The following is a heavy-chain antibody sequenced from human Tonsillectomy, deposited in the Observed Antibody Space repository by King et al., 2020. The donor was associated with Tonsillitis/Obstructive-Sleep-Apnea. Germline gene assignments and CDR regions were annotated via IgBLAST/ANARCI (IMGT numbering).Heavy chain of an antibody. J-gene: IGHJ4*02. Sequence: QLQESGPGLVKPSETLSLTCTVSGGSVSSGSYYWSWIREPPGKGLEWIGYIYYSGCTNYHPSLKSRGTISVDTSKNPFSLKLSSLTAADTAVYYCARVPWIQLWFDYWGQGTLVTVSS. CDR2: IYYSGCT. D-gene: IGHD5-18*01. CDR1: GGSVSSGSYY. V-gene: IGHV4-61*01. CDR3: ARVPWIQLWFDY.